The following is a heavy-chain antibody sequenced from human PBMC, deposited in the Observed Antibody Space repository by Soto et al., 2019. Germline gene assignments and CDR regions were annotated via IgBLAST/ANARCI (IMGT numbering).Heavy chain of an antibody. V-gene: IGHV3-23*01. J-gene: IGHJ5*02. CDR3: TKLTSWYGGWFDP. Sequence: EVQLLESGGGLVQPGGSLRLSCAASGFTFSSSSMSSVRQTPGKGLEWVSVIRGSGGITKYADSVKGRLTISRDNSKNTLFLPVNSPRVDDTAVYYCTKLTSWYGGWFDPWGQGTLVTVAS. D-gene: IGHD2-2*01. CDR2: IRGSGGIT. CDR1: GFTFSSSS.